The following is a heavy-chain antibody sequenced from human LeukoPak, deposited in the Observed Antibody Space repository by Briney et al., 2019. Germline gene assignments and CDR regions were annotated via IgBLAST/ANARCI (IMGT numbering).Heavy chain of an antibody. CDR3: TRDQMNY. CDR2: ITRNGDTT. J-gene: IGHJ4*02. D-gene: IGHD5-24*01. V-gene: IGHV3-23*01. CDR1: GFPFSGFA. Sequence: GGSLRLSCAASGFPFSGFAMSWVRQAPGKGLEWVSSITRNGDTTYYADSGKGRFTISRDTSKNTVSLQMNSLRVEDTAMYYCTRDQMNYWGQGTLVTVSS.